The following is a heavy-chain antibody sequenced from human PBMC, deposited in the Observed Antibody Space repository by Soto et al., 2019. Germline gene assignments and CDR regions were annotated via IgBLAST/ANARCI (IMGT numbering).Heavy chain of an antibody. J-gene: IGHJ6*02. Sequence: QVQLVQSGAEVKKPGSSVKVSCKASGGTFSTYTINWVRQAPGQGLEWMGGIIPMFGTANYAQKFQGRVTITAEESTSTADMELSSLRSEDTAVYYCARRYCISTSCHYYGMDVWGQGTTVTVSS. V-gene: IGHV1-69*12. CDR2: IIPMFGTA. CDR3: ARRYCISTSCHYYGMDV. D-gene: IGHD2-2*01. CDR1: GGTFSTYT.